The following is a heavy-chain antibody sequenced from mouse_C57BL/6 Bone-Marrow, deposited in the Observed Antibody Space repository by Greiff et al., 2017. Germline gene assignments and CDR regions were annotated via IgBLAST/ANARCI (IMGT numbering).Heavy chain of an antibody. CDR3: AEQGTFDY. J-gene: IGHJ2*01. CDR1: GYTFTDYN. Sequence: EVKLMESGPELVKPGASVKMSCKASGYTFTDYNMHWVKQSHGKSLEWIGYINPNNGGTSYNQKFKGKATLTVNKSSSTAYMELRSLTSEDSAVYYCAEQGTFDYWGQGTTLTVSS. V-gene: IGHV1-22*01. CDR2: INPNNGGT.